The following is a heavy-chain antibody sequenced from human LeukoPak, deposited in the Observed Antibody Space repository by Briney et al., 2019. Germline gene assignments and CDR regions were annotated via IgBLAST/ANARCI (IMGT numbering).Heavy chain of an antibody. Sequence: SETLSLTCAVSGGSISSGGYSWSWIRQPPGKGLEWIGYIYYSGSTYYNPSLKSRVTISVDTSKNQFSLKLSSVTAADTVVYYRARGRAYYYDSSGYYYVGNYYMDVWGKGTTVTVSS. J-gene: IGHJ6*03. V-gene: IGHV4-30-4*07. CDR1: GGSISSGGYS. CDR2: IYYSGST. CDR3: ARGRAYYYDSSGYYYVGNYYMDV. D-gene: IGHD3-22*01.